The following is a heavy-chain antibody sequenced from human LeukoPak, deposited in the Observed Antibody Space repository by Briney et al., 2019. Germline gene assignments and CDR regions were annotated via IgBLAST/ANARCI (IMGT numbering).Heavy chain of an antibody. Sequence: GGSLRLSCAASGFTFSSYAMSWVRQAPGKGLEWVSAISGSGGSTYYADSVKGRFTISRDNSKSTLYLQMNGLGPEDTAVYFCAKDWGNKFASGSSYLDSWGQGTLVTVSS. V-gene: IGHV3-23*01. CDR1: GFTFSSYA. CDR3: AKDWGNKFASGSSYLDS. D-gene: IGHD3-10*01. J-gene: IGHJ4*02. CDR2: ISGSGGST.